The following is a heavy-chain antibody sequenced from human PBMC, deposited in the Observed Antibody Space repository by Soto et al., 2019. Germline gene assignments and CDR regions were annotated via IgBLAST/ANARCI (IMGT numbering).Heavy chain of an antibody. D-gene: IGHD4-17*01. CDR2: LSYDGSKE. V-gene: IGHV3-30*18. CDR3: AKRLLRGTTLSVLDY. Sequence: GGSLRLSCAASRFTFSSFGMHWVRQAPGKGLEWVALLSYDGSKEYYADSVKGRFSVSRDNPKNTLYLQMNSLRVEDTAVYFCAKRLLRGTTLSVLDYWGRGTLVTVSS. J-gene: IGHJ4*02. CDR1: RFTFSSFG.